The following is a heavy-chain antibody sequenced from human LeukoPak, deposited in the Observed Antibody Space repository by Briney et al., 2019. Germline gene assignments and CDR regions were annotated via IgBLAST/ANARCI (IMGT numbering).Heavy chain of an antibody. CDR3: AKVRWDNSGWYYLDN. Sequence: GGSLRLSCAASGFTFSSYAMSWVRQAPGKGLEWVSAISGSGGSTYYADSVKGRFTISRDNSKNTLYLQMNSLRAEDTAVYYCAKVRWDNSGWYYLDNWGQGTLVTVSS. J-gene: IGHJ4*02. V-gene: IGHV3-23*01. CDR2: ISGSGGST. D-gene: IGHD6-19*01. CDR1: GFTFSSYA.